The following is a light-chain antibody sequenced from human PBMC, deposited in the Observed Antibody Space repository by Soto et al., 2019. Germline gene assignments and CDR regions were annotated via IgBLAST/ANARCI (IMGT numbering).Light chain of an antibody. CDR2: LDSDGSH. V-gene: IGLV4-69*01. J-gene: IGLJ7*01. CDR1: SGHSNYA. CDR3: QTWRPGIHLV. Sequence: QSVLTQSPSASASLGASVKLTCTLSSGHSNYAIAWHQRQPEKGPRYLMKLDSDGSHSKGDGIPDRFSGSSSGTERYLTISSLQSEAEADYYYQTWRPGIHLVIGGGTQLTVL.